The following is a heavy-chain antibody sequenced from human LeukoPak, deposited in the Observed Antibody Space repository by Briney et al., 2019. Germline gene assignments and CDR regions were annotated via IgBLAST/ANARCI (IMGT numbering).Heavy chain of an antibody. CDR2: VYYIGKP. J-gene: IGHJ3*01. D-gene: IGHD3-16*01. CDR3: ARRFRTGGDLHHDAYDV. V-gene: IGHV4-59*12. Sequence: PSETLSLTCSVSGGSISDYFWGWIRQPPGKGLEWIGHVYYIGKPTCSPSLESRVSISVDTYKNQFSLELTSVTAADTAVYYCARRFRTGGDLHHDAYDVWGQGTVVTVSS. CDR1: GGSISDYF.